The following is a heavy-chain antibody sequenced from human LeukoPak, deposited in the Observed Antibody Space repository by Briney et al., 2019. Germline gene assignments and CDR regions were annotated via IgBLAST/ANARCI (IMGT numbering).Heavy chain of an antibody. CDR2: ISGSGGST. D-gene: IGHD6-13*01. CDR1: GFTFSSYA. J-gene: IGHJ6*03. V-gene: IGHV3-23*01. Sequence: WGSLRLSCAASGFTFSSYAISWVRQAPGKGLEWVSAISGSGGSTYYADSVKGRFTISRDNAKNSLYLQMNSLRAEDTALYYCARTSSSSWPYYYYYMDVWGKGTTVTVSS. CDR3: ARTSSSSWPYYYYYMDV.